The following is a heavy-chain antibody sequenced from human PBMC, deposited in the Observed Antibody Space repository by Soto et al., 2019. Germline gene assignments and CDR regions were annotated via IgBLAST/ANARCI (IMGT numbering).Heavy chain of an antibody. V-gene: IGHV4-4*02. CDR3: ARVLCGGDCYTYYYYYGMDV. CDR2: IYHSGST. J-gene: IGHJ6*02. CDR1: GGSISSSNW. D-gene: IGHD2-21*02. Sequence: QVQLQESGPGLVKPSGTLSLTCAVSGGSISSSNWWSWVRQPPGKGLEWIGEIYHSGSTNYNPSLKSRVTISVDKSKNQFSLKLSSVTAADTAVYYCARVLCGGDCYTYYYYYGMDVWGQGTTVTVSS.